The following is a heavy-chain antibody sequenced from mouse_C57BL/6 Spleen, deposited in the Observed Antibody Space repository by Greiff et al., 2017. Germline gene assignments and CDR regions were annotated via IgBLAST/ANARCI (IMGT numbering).Heavy chain of an antibody. V-gene: IGHV1-4*01. D-gene: IGHD4-1*01. CDR1: GYTFTSYT. Sequence: QVHVKQSGAELARPGASVKMSCKASGYTFTSYTMHWVKQRSGQGLEWIGYINPSSGYTKYNQKFKDKATLTADKSSSTAYMQLSSLTSEDSAVYYCARQLGAMDYWGQGTSVTVSS. CDR2: INPSSGYT. J-gene: IGHJ4*01. CDR3: ARQLGAMDY.